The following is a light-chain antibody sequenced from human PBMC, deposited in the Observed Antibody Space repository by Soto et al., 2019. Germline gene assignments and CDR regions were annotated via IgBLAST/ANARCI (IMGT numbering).Light chain of an antibody. Sequence: EILLTQSPDTLSLSPGERATLSCKASQSVGSSYLAWYQQKPGQAPRLLIYGASRRATGIPDRFSGSGSGTDFTLTISRLEPEDLAVYYCQQYGDSTPITFGQGTRLEIK. CDR3: QQYGDSTPIT. CDR1: QSVGSSY. V-gene: IGKV3-20*01. J-gene: IGKJ5*01. CDR2: GAS.